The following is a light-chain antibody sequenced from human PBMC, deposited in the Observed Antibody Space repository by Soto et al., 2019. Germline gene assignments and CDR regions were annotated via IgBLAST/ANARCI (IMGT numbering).Light chain of an antibody. Sequence: EIVLTQSPGTLSLSPGEIATLSCRASQSISSRYLAWYQQKPGQAPRLLIYGASNRAAGIPARFSGSRSGTDFTLTISSVEPEDFAMYYCHQRNQFGQGTRLEIK. CDR2: GAS. J-gene: IGKJ5*01. CDR1: QSISSRY. V-gene: IGKV3-20*01. CDR3: HQRNQ.